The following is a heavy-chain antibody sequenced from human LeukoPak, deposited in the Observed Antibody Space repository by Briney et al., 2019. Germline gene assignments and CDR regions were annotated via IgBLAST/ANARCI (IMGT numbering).Heavy chain of an antibody. D-gene: IGHD1-26*01. CDR1: GYTFTSYG. J-gene: IGHJ2*01. V-gene: IGHV1-18*01. Sequence: ASVKVSCKASGYTFTSYGISWVRQAPGQGLEWMGWISAYNGNTNYAQKLRGRVTMTTDTSTSTAYMELRSLRSDDTAVYYCARDHRGSLELQAAGPMGVDLWGRGTLVTVSS. CDR2: ISAYNGNT. CDR3: ARDHRGSLELQAAGPMGVDL.